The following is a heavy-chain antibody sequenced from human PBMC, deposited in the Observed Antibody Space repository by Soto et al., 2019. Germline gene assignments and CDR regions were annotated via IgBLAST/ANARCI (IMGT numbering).Heavy chain of an antibody. CDR1: GDSVSSNSAA. Sequence: PSQTLSLTCAISGDSVSSNSAAWNWIRQSPSRGLEWLGRTYYRSKWYNDYAVSVKSRITINPDTSKNQFSLQLNSVTPEDTAVYYCARSGRNWNKKNNWFDPWGQGTLVTVSS. J-gene: IGHJ5*02. CDR3: ARSGRNWNKKNNWFDP. D-gene: IGHD1-20*01. V-gene: IGHV6-1*01. CDR2: TYYRSKWYN.